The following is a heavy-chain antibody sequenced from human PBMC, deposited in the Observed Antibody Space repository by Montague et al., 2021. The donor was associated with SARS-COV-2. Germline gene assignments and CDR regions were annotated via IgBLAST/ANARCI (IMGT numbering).Heavy chain of an antibody. D-gene: IGHD6-13*01. V-gene: IGHV4-59*08. CDR2: ICYNGDT. Sequence: SETLSLTCTVSGGSISGYYWTWIRQPPAKGLEWIGYICYNGDTNYNPSLKSRVSISVDTSKNQYSLKLIAVTAADTAVYFCATHRQHHNHWGQGAMVAVSS. CDR1: GGSISGYY. J-gene: IGHJ5*02. CDR3: ATHRQHHNH.